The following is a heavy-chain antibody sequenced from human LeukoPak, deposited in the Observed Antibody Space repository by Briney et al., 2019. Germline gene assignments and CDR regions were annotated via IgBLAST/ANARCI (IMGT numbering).Heavy chain of an antibody. J-gene: IGHJ5*02. CDR2: IYYSGST. D-gene: IGHD3-3*01. Sequence: TPSETLSLTCTVSGGSISSSSYYWGWIRQPPGKGLEWIGSIYYSGSTYYNPSLKSRVTISVDTSKNQFSLKLSSVTAADTAVYYCARLASFWSGYPGFDPWGQGTLVTVSS. V-gene: IGHV4-39*01. CDR3: ARLASFWSGYPGFDP. CDR1: GGSISSSSYY.